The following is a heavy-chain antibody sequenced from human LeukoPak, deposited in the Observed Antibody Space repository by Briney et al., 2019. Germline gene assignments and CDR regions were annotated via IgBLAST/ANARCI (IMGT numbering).Heavy chain of an antibody. CDR2: IYYSGST. D-gene: IGHD3-3*01. CDR1: GDPMSNYY. J-gene: IGHJ4*02. V-gene: IGHV4-59*08. CDR3: ARGLTIFGVVTQEL. Sequence: SETLSLTCSVSGDPMSNYYWNWIRQPPGKGLEWVGSIYYSGSTNYNPSLKSRVTISVDTSKNQFSLKLSSVTAADTAVYYCARGLTIFGVVTQELWGQGTLVTVSS.